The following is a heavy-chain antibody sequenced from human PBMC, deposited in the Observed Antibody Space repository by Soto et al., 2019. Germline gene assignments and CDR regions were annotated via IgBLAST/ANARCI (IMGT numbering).Heavy chain of an antibody. Sequence: PGGSLRLSCAASGFTFSNYAMSWVRQAPGEGLEWVSAISGSGGSTYYADSVTGRFTISRDNSKNTLYLQMNSLRAEDTAVYYCAKPGPMYCGGDCYLSFDYWAQGTLVTVSS. CDR1: GFTFSNYA. CDR2: ISGSGGST. J-gene: IGHJ4*02. V-gene: IGHV3-23*01. D-gene: IGHD2-21*02. CDR3: AKPGPMYCGGDCYLSFDY.